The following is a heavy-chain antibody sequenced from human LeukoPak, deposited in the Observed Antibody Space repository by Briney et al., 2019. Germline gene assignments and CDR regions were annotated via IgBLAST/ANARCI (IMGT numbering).Heavy chain of an antibody. CDR3: ARDRRVVVITTPDY. CDR2: ISYDGSNK. V-gene: IGHV3-30*19. J-gene: IGHJ4*02. Sequence: GGSLRLSCAASGFTFSSYGMHWVRQAPGKGLEWVAVISYDGSNKYYADSVKGRFTISRDNSKNTLYLQMNSLRAEDTAVYYCARDRRVVVITTPDYWGQGTLVTVSS. D-gene: IGHD3-22*01. CDR1: GFTFSSYG.